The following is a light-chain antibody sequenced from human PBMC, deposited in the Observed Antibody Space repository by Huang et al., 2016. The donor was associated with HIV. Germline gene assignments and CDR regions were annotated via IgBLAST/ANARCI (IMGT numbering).Light chain of an antibody. V-gene: IGKV3-11*01. CDR1: QSVRSY. CDR2: DAS. J-gene: IGKJ1*01. CDR3: QQRSNWPWT. Sequence: IVLTQSPATLSLSPGERATLSCRASQSVRSYLAWYQQKPGQAPRLLIYDASNRATGIPARVSGGGSGTDFTLTISSLEPEDFAVYYCQQRSNWPWTFGQGTKVEIK.